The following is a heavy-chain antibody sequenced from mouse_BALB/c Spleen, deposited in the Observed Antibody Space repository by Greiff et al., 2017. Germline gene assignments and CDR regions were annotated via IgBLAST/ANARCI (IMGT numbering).Heavy chain of an antibody. CDR1: GYSITSGYY. CDR2: ISYDGSN. J-gene: IGHJ4*01. D-gene: IGHD2-1*01. Sequence: VQLKESGPGLVKPSQSLSLACSVTGYSITSGYYWNWIRQFPGNKLEWMGYISYDGSNNYNPSLKNRISITRDTSKNQFFLKLNSVTTEDTATYYCARDGNYGYYAMDYWGQGTSVTVSS. CDR3: ARDGNYGYYAMDY. V-gene: IGHV3-6*02.